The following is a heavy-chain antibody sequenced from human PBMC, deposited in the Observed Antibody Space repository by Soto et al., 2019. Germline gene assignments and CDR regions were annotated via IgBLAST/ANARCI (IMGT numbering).Heavy chain of an antibody. J-gene: IGHJ3*01. CDR1: GFTFSSYA. CDR3: ARGGLYYYDSSDWGAVDF. D-gene: IGHD3-22*01. Sequence: QVQLVESGGGVVQPGRSLRLSCTASGFTFSSYAMHWVRQAPGKGLEWVAVISYDGSNKYYADSVKGRFTISTDNSKKTLYLQMNSLRAEDTAVYYCARGGLYYYDSSDWGAVDFWGQGTMVTGSS. CDR2: ISYDGSNK. V-gene: IGHV3-30-3*01.